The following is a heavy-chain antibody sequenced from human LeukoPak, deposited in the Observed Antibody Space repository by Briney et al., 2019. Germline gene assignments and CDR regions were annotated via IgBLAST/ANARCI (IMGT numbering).Heavy chain of an antibody. CDR1: GYSFTSYW. D-gene: IGHD1-1*01. J-gene: IGHJ4*02. CDR3: ARLYNWNDGFDH. CDR2: IYPGDSET. Sequence: GESLKISCKGSGYSFTSYWTAWVRQMPGKGLEWMGIIYPGDSETRYSPSFSPSFQGQVTISADKSISTAYLQWSSLKASDTAMYYCARLYNWNDGFDHWGQGTLVTVSS. V-gene: IGHV5-51*01.